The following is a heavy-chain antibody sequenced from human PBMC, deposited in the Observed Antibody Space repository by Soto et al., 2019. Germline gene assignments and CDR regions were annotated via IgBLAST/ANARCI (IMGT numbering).Heavy chain of an antibody. CDR1: GFTFSSYG. Sequence: PGGSLRLSCAASGFTFSSYGVHWVRQAPGKGLEWVAVISYDGSNKYYADSVKGRFTISRDNSKNTLYLQMNSLRAEDTAVYYCAKDWKMGIAVAGTHYGMDVWGQGTTVTVSS. V-gene: IGHV3-30*18. D-gene: IGHD6-19*01. J-gene: IGHJ6*02. CDR3: AKDWKMGIAVAGTHYGMDV. CDR2: ISYDGSNK.